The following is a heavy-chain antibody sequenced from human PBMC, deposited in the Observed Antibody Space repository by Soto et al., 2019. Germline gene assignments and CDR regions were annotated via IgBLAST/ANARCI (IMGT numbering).Heavy chain of an antibody. D-gene: IGHD6-6*01. J-gene: IGHJ4*02. CDR1: GFPFSSYA. Sequence: GGSLRLSCAASGFPFSSYAMHWVRQAPGKGLEWVAVIQFDGTNKYYADSVKGRFTISRDNSKNTLYLQMNSLRAEDTAVYYCARGPYTSSEFDYWGQGTLVTVSS. CDR3: ARGPYTSSEFDY. V-gene: IGHV3-30-3*01. CDR2: IQFDGTNK.